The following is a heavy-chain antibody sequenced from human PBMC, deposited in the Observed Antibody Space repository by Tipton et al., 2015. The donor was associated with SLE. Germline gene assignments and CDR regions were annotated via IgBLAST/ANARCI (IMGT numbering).Heavy chain of an antibody. D-gene: IGHD2-2*01. CDR1: GGSVSPYY. CDR2: ISYTGST. V-gene: IGHV4-39*07. Sequence: TLSLTCTVLGGSVSPYYWNWIRQSPGKGLEWIGSISYTGSTYYNPSLKSRVTISVDMSKNQFSLKLTSVTAADTAVYYCATSPLTLWGQGTLVTVSS. J-gene: IGHJ4*02. CDR3: ATSPLTL.